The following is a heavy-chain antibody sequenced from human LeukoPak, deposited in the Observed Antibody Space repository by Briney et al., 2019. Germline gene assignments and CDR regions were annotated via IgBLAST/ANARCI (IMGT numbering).Heavy chain of an antibody. CDR3: ARGITLVIRNWFDP. D-gene: IGHD3-22*01. CDR2: INQSGST. Sequence: SETLSLTCAVYGGSFSGYYWGWIRQPPGKGLEWIGEINQSGSTNYNPSLKSRITISVDTSKNQFSLKLSSVTSADTGVYFCARGITLVIRNWFDPWGQGTLVTVSS. J-gene: IGHJ5*02. CDR1: GGSFSGYY. V-gene: IGHV4-34*01.